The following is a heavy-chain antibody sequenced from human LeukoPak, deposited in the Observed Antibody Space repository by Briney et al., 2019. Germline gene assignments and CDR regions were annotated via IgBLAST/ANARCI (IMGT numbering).Heavy chain of an antibody. Sequence: SETLSLTCTVSSGSLSSYYWSWIRQPPGKGLEWIGYIYYSGSTNYNPSLKSRVTISVDKSKNQFSLKLSSVTAADTAVYYCARESLTTRVRYFDYWGQGTLVTVSS. CDR1: SGSLSSYY. D-gene: IGHD3-9*01. J-gene: IGHJ4*02. CDR3: ARESLTTRVRYFDY. CDR2: IYYSGST. V-gene: IGHV4-59*12.